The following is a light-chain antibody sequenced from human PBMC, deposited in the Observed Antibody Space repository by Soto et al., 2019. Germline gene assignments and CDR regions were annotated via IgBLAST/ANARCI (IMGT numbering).Light chain of an antibody. Sequence: DIQMTQSPSSVSASVGDRVTITCRASQGISSWLAWYQQKPGKAPKLMIYAASSLQSGVPSRFSGSGSGTDFTHTTRSLQTDDFATYSCQQDNSLPRTFGEGTKVEIK. CDR2: AAS. CDR3: QQDNSLPRT. J-gene: IGKJ4*01. CDR1: QGISSW. V-gene: IGKV1-12*01.